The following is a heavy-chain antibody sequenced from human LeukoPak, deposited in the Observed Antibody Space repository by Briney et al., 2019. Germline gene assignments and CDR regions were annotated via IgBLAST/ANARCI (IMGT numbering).Heavy chain of an antibody. D-gene: IGHD2-2*01. V-gene: IGHV4-34*01. J-gene: IGHJ4*02. Sequence: SETLSLTCAVYGGSFSGYYWSWIRQPPGKGLEWIGEINHSGSTNYSPSLKSRVTISVDTSKNQFSLKLSSVTAADTAVYYCARKGFDIVVVPAATTQLSGLYGFDYWGQGTLVTVSS. CDR2: INHSGST. CDR1: GGSFSGYY. CDR3: ARKGFDIVVVPAATTQLSGLYGFDY.